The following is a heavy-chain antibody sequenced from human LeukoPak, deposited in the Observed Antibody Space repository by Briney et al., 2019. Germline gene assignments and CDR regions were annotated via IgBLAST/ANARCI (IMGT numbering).Heavy chain of an antibody. J-gene: IGHJ5*02. CDR1: GYTFTSYY. CDR3: ARDSIIAAAGGNWFDP. V-gene: IGHV7-4-1*02. Sequence: ASVKVSCKASGYTFTSYYMHWVRRAPGQGLEWMGWINTNTGNPTYAQGFTGRFVFSLDTSVSTAYLQISSLKAEDTAVYYCARDSIIAAAGGNWFDPWGQGTLVTVSS. D-gene: IGHD6-13*01. CDR2: INTNTGNP.